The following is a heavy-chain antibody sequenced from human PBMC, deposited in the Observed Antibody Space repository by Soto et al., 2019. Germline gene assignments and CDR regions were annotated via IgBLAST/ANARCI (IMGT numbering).Heavy chain of an antibody. D-gene: IGHD6-6*01. V-gene: IGHV4-39*01. Sequence: SETLSLTCTVSGASISGSSYYWGWIRQAPGKGLEWIGNVYDSGTTYYNPSLKSRVTISVDTSNNQFSLKLSSVTAADTAVYYCARQPYRSVAAMVWGQGTQVTVSS. CDR3: ARQPYRSVAAMV. CDR1: GASISGSSYY. J-gene: IGHJ4*02. CDR2: VYDSGTT.